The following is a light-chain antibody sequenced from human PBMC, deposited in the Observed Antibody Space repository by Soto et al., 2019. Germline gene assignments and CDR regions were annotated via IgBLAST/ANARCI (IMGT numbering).Light chain of an antibody. J-gene: IGKJ3*01. CDR1: QSISSY. V-gene: IGKV3-11*01. CDR3: QQRGNWPPT. Sequence: EIVLTQSPATLSLSPGERATLSCRASQSISSYLAWYQQKPGQAPRLLIYDAFNRATGIPARFSGSGSGTDFSLTISSQEREDFEVYYCQQRGNWPPTCGPATKVD. CDR2: DAF.